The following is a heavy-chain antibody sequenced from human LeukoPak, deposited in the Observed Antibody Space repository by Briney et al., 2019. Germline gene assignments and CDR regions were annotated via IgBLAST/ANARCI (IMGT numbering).Heavy chain of an antibody. CDR2: IRSNGDT. D-gene: IGHD3-22*01. CDR3: ARGVSYYYDNSGHPGWYFDI. J-gene: IGHJ2*01. Sequence: PGGSLRLSCAVSGFTFNYYDMHWVRQAPGKRLEWVSAIRSNGDTHYPDSVKGRFAMSREDAKNSVHLQMNTLRAGDTAVYYCARGVSYYYDNSGHPGWYFDIWGRGTLVTVSS. V-gene: IGHV3-13*01. CDR1: GFTFNYYD.